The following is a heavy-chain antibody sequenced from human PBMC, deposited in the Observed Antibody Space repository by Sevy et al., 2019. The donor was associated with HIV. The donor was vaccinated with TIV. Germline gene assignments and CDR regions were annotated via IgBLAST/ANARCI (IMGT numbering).Heavy chain of an antibody. CDR3: DY. V-gene: IGHV3-23*01. CDR1: GFTFSNYA. CDR2: IRGSGGNA. J-gene: IGHJ4*02. Sequence: GGSLRLSCAASGFTFSNYAMSWVRQAPGKGLEWVAGIRGSGGNADYADSVRGRFTISRDNSKNTLYLQLNSLRVDDTAIYYFDYWGQGTLVTVSS.